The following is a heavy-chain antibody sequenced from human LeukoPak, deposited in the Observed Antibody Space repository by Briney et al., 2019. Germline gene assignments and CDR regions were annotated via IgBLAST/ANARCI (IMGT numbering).Heavy chain of an antibody. V-gene: IGHV3-9*01. CDR2: ISWNSGSI. CDR3: ARAGAVAYCSSTSCYLDY. J-gene: IGHJ4*02. D-gene: IGHD2-2*01. CDR1: GFTFDDYA. Sequence: PGGSLRLSCAASGFTFDDYAMHWVRQAPGKGLEWVSGISWNSGSIGYADSVKGRFTISRDNAKNSLYLQMNSLRAEDTALYYCARAGAVAYCSSTSCYLDYWGQGTLVTVSS.